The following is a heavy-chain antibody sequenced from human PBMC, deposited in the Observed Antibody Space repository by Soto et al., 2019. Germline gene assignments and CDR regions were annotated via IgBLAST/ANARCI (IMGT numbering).Heavy chain of an antibody. CDR2: VHYSENS. CDR1: GGSISDSY. D-gene: IGHD5-12*01. V-gene: IGHV4-59*01. CDR3: AKVPWAYDPYYFDS. Sequence: KPSETLSLTCTVSGGSISDSYWSWIRQPPGKGLEWIGYVHYSENSNYNPSLKSRVTISLDTAKKQFSLNLSSVTAADTAVYYCAKVPWAYDPYYFDSWGQGILVTVSS. J-gene: IGHJ4*02.